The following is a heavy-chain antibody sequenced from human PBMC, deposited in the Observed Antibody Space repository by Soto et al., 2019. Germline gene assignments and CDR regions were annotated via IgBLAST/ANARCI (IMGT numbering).Heavy chain of an antibody. CDR1: GGSISSGGYY. Sequence: QVQLQESGPGLVKPSQTLSLTCSVSGGSISSGGYYWSWIRQHPEKGLEWIGYIYYSGITNYNPSLKSRVIISVDTSSNRFSLDLRSVTAADTAIYYCARHSASWQWFDYWGQGTLVTVSS. V-gene: IGHV4-31*03. J-gene: IGHJ5*01. D-gene: IGHD1-26*01. CDR2: IYYSGIT. CDR3: ARHSASWQWFDY.